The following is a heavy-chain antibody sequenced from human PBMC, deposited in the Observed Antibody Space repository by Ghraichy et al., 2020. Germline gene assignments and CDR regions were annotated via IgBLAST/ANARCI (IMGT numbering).Heavy chain of an antibody. CDR3: ALENSGSHAGWFDY. J-gene: IGHJ4*02. V-gene: IGHV3-21*01. D-gene: IGHD1-26*01. CDR1: GFTFSSYS. CDR2: ISSSSSYI. Sequence: GGSLRLSCAASGFTFSSYSMNWVRQAPGKGLEWVSSISSSSSYIYYADSVKGRFTISRDNAKNSLYLQMNSLRAEDTAVYYCALENSGSHAGWFDYWGQGTLVTVSS.